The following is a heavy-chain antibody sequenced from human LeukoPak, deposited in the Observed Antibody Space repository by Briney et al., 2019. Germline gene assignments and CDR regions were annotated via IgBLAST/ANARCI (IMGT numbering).Heavy chain of an antibody. D-gene: IGHD6-19*01. CDR1: GYTFDDHG. J-gene: IGHJ4*02. Sequence: GGSLRLSCAGSGYTFDDHGMSWVRQAPGKGLEWVSGINWNGGSTGYADSVKGRFTISRDNSKNTLYLQMNSLRAEDTAVYYCARRPFGSSGWYADYWGQGTLVTVSS. CDR2: INWNGGST. V-gene: IGHV3-20*04. CDR3: ARRPFGSSGWYADY.